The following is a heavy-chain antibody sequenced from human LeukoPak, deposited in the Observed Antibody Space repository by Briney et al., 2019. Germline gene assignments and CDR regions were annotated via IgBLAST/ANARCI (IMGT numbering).Heavy chain of an antibody. CDR3: VKCSSTWYVGHFDC. CDR2: ISGSGGST. V-gene: IGHV3-23*01. D-gene: IGHD6-13*01. J-gene: IGHJ4*02. CDR1: GFTFSSYG. Sequence: TGGSLRLSCAASGFTFSSYGMSWVRQAPGKGLGWVSAISGSGGSTYYADSVKGRFTISRDNSKNTLYLQMNSLRAEDTALYYCVKCSSTWYVGHFDCWGQGTLVTVSS.